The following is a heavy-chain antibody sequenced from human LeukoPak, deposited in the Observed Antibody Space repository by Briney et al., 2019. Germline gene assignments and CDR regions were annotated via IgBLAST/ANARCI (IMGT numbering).Heavy chain of an antibody. CDR1: GFTFSSYS. D-gene: IGHD6-19*01. J-gene: IGHJ3*02. V-gene: IGHV3-48*01. Sequence: GGSLRLSCAASGFTFSSYSMNWVRQAPGKGLEWVSYISSSSSTIYYADSVKGRFTISRDNSKNTLYLQMNSLRAEDTAVYYCAKDRTYSSGWYEAFDIWGQGTMVTVSS. CDR2: ISSSSSTI. CDR3: AKDRTYSSGWYEAFDI.